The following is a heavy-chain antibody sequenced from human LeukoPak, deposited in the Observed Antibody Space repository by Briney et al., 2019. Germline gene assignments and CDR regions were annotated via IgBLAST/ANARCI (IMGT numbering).Heavy chain of an antibody. Sequence: PGGSPRLSCEVPGFTVSRAYMTSVPPALRKRLEWVSIVYSGGTTYYADSVKGRFTISRDNSRNMLYLQMNSRRAEDTAVYYCASGYNFGLDYWGQGTLLTVS. CDR1: GFTVSRAY. V-gene: IGHV3-53*01. J-gene: IGHJ4*02. CDR2: VYSGGTT. D-gene: IGHD5-18*01. CDR3: ASGYNFGLDY.